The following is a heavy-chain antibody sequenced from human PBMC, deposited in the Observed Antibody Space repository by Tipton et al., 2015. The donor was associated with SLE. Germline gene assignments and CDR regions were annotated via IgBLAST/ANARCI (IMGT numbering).Heavy chain of an antibody. CDR3: AREVGDYYDSTGDDAFDI. CDR2: INHSGST. V-gene: IGHV4-34*01. CDR1: GGSFSDYY. J-gene: IGHJ3*02. Sequence: TLSLTCAVYGGSFSDYYWSWIRLPPGKGLEWIGEINHSGSTNYNPSLKSRVTISVDTSKNQFSLKLNSVTAADTAVYYCAREVGDYYDSTGDDAFDIWGQGTMVTVSS. D-gene: IGHD3-22*01.